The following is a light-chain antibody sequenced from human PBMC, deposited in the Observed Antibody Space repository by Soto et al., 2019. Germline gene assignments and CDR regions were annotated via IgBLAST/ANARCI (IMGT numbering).Light chain of an antibody. V-gene: IGKV3-11*01. Sequence: EIVWTQSPATLSLSQGERATLYCRASPSVSSYLAWYQPKPGQAPSLLIYDASKRATGIPARFSGTGFGTDYTLTIRSLEPEDFAVYYCQQRSRWRTFCQVTKFDIK. J-gene: IGKJ1*01. CDR1: PSVSSY. CDR3: QQRSRWRT. CDR2: DAS.